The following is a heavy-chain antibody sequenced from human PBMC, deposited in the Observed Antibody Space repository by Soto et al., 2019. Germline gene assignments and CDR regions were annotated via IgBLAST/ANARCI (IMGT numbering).Heavy chain of an antibody. V-gene: IGHV4-59*01. CDR1: GGSISSYY. CDR3: ASGQLNKSYYDFWSRYEAPGGLDV. CDR2: IYYSGST. J-gene: IGHJ6*02. D-gene: IGHD3-3*01. Sequence: SETLSLTCTVSGGSISSYYWSWIRQPPGKGLEWIGYIYYSGSTNYNPSLKSRVTISVDTSKNQFSLKLSSVTAADTAVYYCASGQLNKSYYDFWSRYEAPGGLDVWGQGTAVTVSS.